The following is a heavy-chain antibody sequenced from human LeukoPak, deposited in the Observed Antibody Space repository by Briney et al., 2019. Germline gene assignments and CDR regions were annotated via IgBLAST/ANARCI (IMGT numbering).Heavy chain of an antibody. V-gene: IGHV4-34*01. CDR2: INHSGST. J-gene: IGHJ5*02. D-gene: IGHD1-26*01. Sequence: SETLSLTCAVYGGSFSGYYWSWIRQPPGKGLEWIGEINHSGSTNYNPSLKSRVTISVDTSKNQFSLKLSSVTAADTAVYYCARRRTQWERKYNWFDPWGQGTLVTVSS. CDR1: GGSFSGYY. CDR3: ARRRTQWERKYNWFDP.